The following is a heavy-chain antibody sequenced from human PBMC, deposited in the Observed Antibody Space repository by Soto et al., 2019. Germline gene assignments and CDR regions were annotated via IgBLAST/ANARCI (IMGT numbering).Heavy chain of an antibody. CDR2: ISGSGGSK. D-gene: IGHD2-2*01. Sequence: GGSLRLSCAASGFTFSSYAMSWVRQAPGKGLEWVSAISGSGGSKYYANSVQCRFTTSRVNSKNTLYLQMNSLRAEDTAVYYCAKDLSDCSSTSCQVLTDAFDIWGQGTMVTVSS. CDR1: GFTFSSYA. CDR3: AKDLSDCSSTSCQVLTDAFDI. J-gene: IGHJ3*02. V-gene: IGHV3-23*01.